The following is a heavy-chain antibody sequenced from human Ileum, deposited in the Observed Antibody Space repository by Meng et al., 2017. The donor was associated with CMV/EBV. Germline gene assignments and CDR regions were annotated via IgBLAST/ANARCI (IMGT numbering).Heavy chain of an antibody. D-gene: IGHD1-1*01. CDR3: ARGRGRTGDVDPGVSGYFDS. CDR1: GFTLSNYD. V-gene: IGHV3-64*02. J-gene: IGHJ4*02. Sequence: GESLKISCTASGFTLSNYDMHWVRQAPGKGLEYVSIISRNGGSTYYADSVRGRFTISRDNSKNTLYLQMGSLRPEDMAVYYCARGRGRTGDVDPGVSGYFDSWGQGTLVTVSS. CDR2: ISRNGGST.